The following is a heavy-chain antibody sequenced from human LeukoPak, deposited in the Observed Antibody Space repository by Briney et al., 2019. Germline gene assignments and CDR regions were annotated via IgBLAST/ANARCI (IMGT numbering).Heavy chain of an antibody. CDR2: ISGGGDST. Sequence: GGSLRLSCATSGFTFSSYAMTWVRQAPGKGLEWVSGISGGGDSTYYADSVKGRFTISRDNSKNTLYLQMNSLRAEDTAVYYCARRADWYDYWGQGTLVTVSS. CDR1: GFTFSSYA. D-gene: IGHD3-9*01. J-gene: IGHJ4*02. V-gene: IGHV3-23*01. CDR3: ARRADWYDY.